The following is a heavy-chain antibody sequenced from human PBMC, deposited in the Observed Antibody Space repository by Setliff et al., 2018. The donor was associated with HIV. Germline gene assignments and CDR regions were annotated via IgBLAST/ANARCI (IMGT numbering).Heavy chain of an antibody. V-gene: IGHV4-39*01. CDR1: GGSINRSNYY. Sequence: SETLSLTCTVPGGSINRSNYYWGWIRQPPGKGLEWIVTISYNGSTSYDPSLKSRVTLSLDPSKNQFFLKLSSVTAPYTAIYYCARQTWEYYDTLTGYYRSPKNFDSWGQGTLVTVSS. CDR3: ARQTWEYYDTLTGYYRSPKNFDS. J-gene: IGHJ4*02. CDR2: ISYNGST. D-gene: IGHD3-9*01.